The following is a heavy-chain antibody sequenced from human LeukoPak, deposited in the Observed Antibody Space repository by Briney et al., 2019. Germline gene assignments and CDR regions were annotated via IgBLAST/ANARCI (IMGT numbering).Heavy chain of an antibody. Sequence: SVKVSCKASGGTFSSYAIGWVRQAPGQGLEWMGGIIPIFGTANYAQKFQGRVTITADESTSTAYMELSSLRPEDTAVYYCARVLRRDGSDDAFDIWGQGTMVTVSS. V-gene: IGHV1-69*13. CDR2: IIPIFGTA. J-gene: IGHJ3*02. CDR1: GGTFSSYA. CDR3: ARVLRRDGSDDAFDI. D-gene: IGHD5-24*01.